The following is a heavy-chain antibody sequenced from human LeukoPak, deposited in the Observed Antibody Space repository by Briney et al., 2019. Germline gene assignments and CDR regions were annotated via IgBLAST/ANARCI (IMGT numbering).Heavy chain of an antibody. V-gene: IGHV3-30*18. CDR1: GFTFSSYG. Sequence: SGGSLRLSCAASGFTFSSYGMHWVRQAPGKGLEWVAVISYDGSNKYYGDSVKGRFTISRDNSKNTLYLQMNSLRAEDTAVYYCAKDRDYDYVWGSYRYGIFGYWGQGTLVTVSS. D-gene: IGHD3-16*02. J-gene: IGHJ4*02. CDR2: ISYDGSNK. CDR3: AKDRDYDYVWGSYRYGIFGY.